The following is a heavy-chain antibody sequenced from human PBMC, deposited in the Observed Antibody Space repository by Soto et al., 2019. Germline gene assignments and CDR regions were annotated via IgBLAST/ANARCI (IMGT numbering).Heavy chain of an antibody. CDR3: AKDRVAVAGISWFDP. D-gene: IGHD6-19*01. CDR2: ISYDGSNK. J-gene: IGHJ5*02. CDR1: GFTFSSYG. V-gene: IGHV3-30*18. Sequence: QVQLVESGGGVVQPGRSLRLSCAASGFTFSSYGMHWVRQAPGKGLEWVAVISYDGSNKYYADSVKGRFTISRDNSKNTLYLQMNSVRDEDTAGYYCAKDRVAVAGISWFDPWGQGTLVTVSS.